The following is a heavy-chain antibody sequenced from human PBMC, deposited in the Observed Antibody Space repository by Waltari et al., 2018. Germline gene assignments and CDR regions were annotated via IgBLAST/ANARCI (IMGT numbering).Heavy chain of an antibody. D-gene: IGHD2-2*03. V-gene: IGHV3-23*04. CDR3: AKGEVWIGSAGTDV. J-gene: IGHJ6*04. Sequence: EVQLVETGGGPVQPGGSLRLSCEATGFLFKGYAMSWVRQAPGRGRGWVSIISASGTSTFYADAVKGRFTISRDHSRNTLDLEMNSLRVEDAAVYYCAKGEVWIGSAGTDVWCKGTTVTVSS. CDR1: GFLFKGYA. CDR2: ISASGTST.